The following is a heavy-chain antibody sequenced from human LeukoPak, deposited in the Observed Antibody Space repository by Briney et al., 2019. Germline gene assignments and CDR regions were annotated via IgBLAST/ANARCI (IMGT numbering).Heavy chain of an antibody. V-gene: IGHV3-9*01. CDR1: GFTLSNYW. CDR3: AKDPSPYSSGWSGPSSWFDP. CDR2: ISWHSGSI. D-gene: IGHD6-19*01. Sequence: GGSLRLSCAASGFTLSNYWMSWVRQASGKGLEWVSGISWHSGSIGYADSVKGRFTISRDNAKNSLYLQMNSLRADDTALYYCAKDPSPYSSGWSGPSSWFDPWGQGTLVTVSS. J-gene: IGHJ5*02.